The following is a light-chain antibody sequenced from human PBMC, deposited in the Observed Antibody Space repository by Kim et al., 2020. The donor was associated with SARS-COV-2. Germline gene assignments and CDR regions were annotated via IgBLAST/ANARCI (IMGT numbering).Light chain of an antibody. CDR3: CSYADSHTWV. J-gene: IGLJ3*02. CDR1: SSDVGDYNY. Sequence: GQSVTISCTGTSSDVGDYNYVSWYQQHPGKAPKFIIYDVSKRPSGVPDRFSGSKSGNTASLTISGLQAEDEADYYCCSYADSHTWVFGGGTKLTVL. CDR2: DVS. V-gene: IGLV2-11*01.